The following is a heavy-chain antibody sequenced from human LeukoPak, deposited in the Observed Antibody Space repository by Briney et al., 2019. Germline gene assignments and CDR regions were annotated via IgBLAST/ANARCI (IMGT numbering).Heavy chain of an antibody. D-gene: IGHD4-17*01. CDR2: IYPGDSDT. CDR1: GYRFTNYW. Sequence: GESLKISCKGSGYRFTNYWIGWVRQMPGKGLEWMGIIYPGDSDTKYSPSFQGQVTISADKSISTAYLQWSSLKASDTAIYYCARQPSLDYGDNGHFQHWGQGTLVTVSS. V-gene: IGHV5-51*01. CDR3: ARQPSLDYGDNGHFQH. J-gene: IGHJ1*01.